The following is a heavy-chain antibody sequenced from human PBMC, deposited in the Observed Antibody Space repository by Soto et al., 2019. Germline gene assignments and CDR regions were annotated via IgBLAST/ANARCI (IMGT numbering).Heavy chain of an antibody. V-gene: IGHV2-5*02. CDR2: IYWDDTK. J-gene: IGHJ4*02. Sequence: QITLKESGPTLVKPTQTLTLTCTFSGFSLTTDRVGVGGIRQPPGEALEGLAAIYWDDTKTYRPSLESRLTITKDTSKNQVALTMTNMDSVDTATYYCAHAYGGRSLYWGQGTLVTVSS. D-gene: IGHD1-26*01. CDR1: GFSLTTDRVG. CDR3: AHAYGGRSLY.